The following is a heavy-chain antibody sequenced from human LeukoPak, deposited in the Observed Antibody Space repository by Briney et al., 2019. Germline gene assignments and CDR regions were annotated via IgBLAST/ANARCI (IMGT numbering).Heavy chain of an antibody. Sequence: SETLSLTCTVSGGSISSHYWSWIRQPPGKGLEWIGYIYYSGSTNYNPSLKSRVTISVDTSKNQFSLKLSSVTAADTAVYYCARRVYDSSGYYSDYFDYWGQGTLVTVSS. V-gene: IGHV4-59*08. CDR2: IYYSGST. J-gene: IGHJ4*02. D-gene: IGHD3-22*01. CDR1: GGSISSHY. CDR3: ARRVYDSSGYYSDYFDY.